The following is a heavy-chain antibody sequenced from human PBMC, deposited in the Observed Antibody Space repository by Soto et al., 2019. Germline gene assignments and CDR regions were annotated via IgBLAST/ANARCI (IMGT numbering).Heavy chain of an antibody. Sequence: GASVKVSCKTSGYDFTAYDINWVRQASGQGLEWTGWMNPINGATGSARRFQGRVSMTRNTATGTAYLELTSLRSDDTGVYYCGRGPSPRAPAGGTPYYYAMDVWGQGTTVTVSS. CDR3: GRGPSPRAPAGGTPYYYAMDV. D-gene: IGHD6-13*01. V-gene: IGHV1-8*02. CDR1: GYDFTAYD. J-gene: IGHJ6*02. CDR2: MNPINGAT.